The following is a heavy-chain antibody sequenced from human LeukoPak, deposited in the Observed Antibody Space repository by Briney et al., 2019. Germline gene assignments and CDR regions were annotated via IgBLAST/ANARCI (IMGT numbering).Heavy chain of an antibody. D-gene: IGHD6-19*01. J-gene: IGHJ4*02. Sequence: PGRSLRLSCAASGFTFSSYAMSWVRQAPGKGLEWVSAISGSGGSTYYADSVKGRFTISRDNSKKTLYLQMNSLRAEDTAVYYCAKAPVRFSSGRVYWGQGTLVTVSS. CDR3: AKAPVRFSSGRVY. CDR2: ISGSGGST. CDR1: GFTFSSYA. V-gene: IGHV3-23*01.